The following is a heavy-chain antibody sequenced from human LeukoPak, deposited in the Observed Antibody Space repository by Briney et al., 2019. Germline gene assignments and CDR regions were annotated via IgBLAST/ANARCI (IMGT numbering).Heavy chain of an antibody. CDR2: IYYSGST. J-gene: IGHJ4*02. Sequence: PSETLSLTCTVSGGSISSSSYYWGWIRQPPGKGLEWIGSIYYSGSTYYNPSLKSRVTISVDTSKNQFSLKLSSVTAADTAVYYCAREIVGAHVDYWGQGTLVTVFS. V-gene: IGHV4-39*07. CDR1: GGSISSSSYY. CDR3: AREIVGAHVDY. D-gene: IGHD1-26*01.